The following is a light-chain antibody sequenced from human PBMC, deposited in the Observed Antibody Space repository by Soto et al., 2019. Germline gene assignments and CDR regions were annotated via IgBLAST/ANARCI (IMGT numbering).Light chain of an antibody. Sequence: DIQMTQSPSSLSASVGDRVTITCQASQDISNYLNWYQHKPGKAPKLLLYDASNLETGVPSRFTGSGSGTDFTFTISSLQPGDIGTYYCQQYDNLRYTFGQGTKLESK. V-gene: IGKV1-33*01. J-gene: IGKJ2*01. CDR1: QDISNY. CDR2: DAS. CDR3: QQYDNLRYT.